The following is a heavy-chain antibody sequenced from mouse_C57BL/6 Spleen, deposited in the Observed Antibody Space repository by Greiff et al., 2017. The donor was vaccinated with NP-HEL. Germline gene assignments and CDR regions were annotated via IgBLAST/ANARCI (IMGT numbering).Heavy chain of an antibody. V-gene: IGHV1-26*01. CDR3: ARDGYVGYYAMDY. Sequence: EVQLQQSGPELVKPGASVKISCKASGYTFTDYYMNWVKQSHGKSLEWIGDINPNNGGTSYNQKFKGKATLTVDKSSSTAYMELRSLTSEDSAVYYCARDGYVGYYAMDYWGQGTSVTVSS. CDR1: GYTFTDYY. J-gene: IGHJ4*01. CDR2: INPNNGGT. D-gene: IGHD2-2*01.